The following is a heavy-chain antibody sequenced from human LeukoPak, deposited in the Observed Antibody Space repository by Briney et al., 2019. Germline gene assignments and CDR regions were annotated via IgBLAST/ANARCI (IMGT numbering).Heavy chain of an antibody. CDR1: GYTFTGYY. Sequence: ASVKVSCKASGYTFTGYYMHWVRQAPGQGLEWMGWINPNSGGTNYAQKFQGRVTMTRDTSISTAYMELSRLRSDDTAVYYCARNSYYDFWNGYSFDYWGQGTLVTVSS. D-gene: IGHD3-3*01. CDR3: ARNSYYDFWNGYSFDY. J-gene: IGHJ4*02. CDR2: INPNSGGT. V-gene: IGHV1-2*02.